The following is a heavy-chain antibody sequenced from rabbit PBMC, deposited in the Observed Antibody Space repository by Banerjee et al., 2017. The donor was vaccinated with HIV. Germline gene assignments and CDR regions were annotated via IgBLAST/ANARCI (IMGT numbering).Heavy chain of an antibody. CDR3: ARGGYAYGYAGYAYAMTRLDL. Sequence: QSLEESGGDLVKPGASLTLTCTASGFDFSGYYLCWVRQAPGKGLEWIACIYNGDGSTYYASWAKGRFTISKTSSTTVTLQMTSLTAADTATYFCARGGYAYGYAGYAYAMTRLDLWGPGTLVTVS. CDR2: IYNGDGST. D-gene: IGHD6-1*01. V-gene: IGHV1S40*01. J-gene: IGHJ3*01. CDR1: GFDFSGYY.